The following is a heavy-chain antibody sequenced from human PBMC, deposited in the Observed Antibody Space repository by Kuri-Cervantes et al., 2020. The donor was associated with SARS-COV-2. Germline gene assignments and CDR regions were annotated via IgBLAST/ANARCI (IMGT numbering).Heavy chain of an antibody. V-gene: IGHV2-70*11. CDR1: GFSLTTSGMC. CDR3: VRIRAATVIADY. Sequence: SGPTLVKPTQTLTLTCTFSGFSLTTSGMCVAWIRQPPGKALEWLARIDWDDDKYYKTSLNTRLSISKDTSKGQVVLTMTNMDPVDTATYYCVRIRAATVIADYWGRGTLVTVSS. CDR2: IDWDDDK. D-gene: IGHD4-11*01. J-gene: IGHJ4*02.